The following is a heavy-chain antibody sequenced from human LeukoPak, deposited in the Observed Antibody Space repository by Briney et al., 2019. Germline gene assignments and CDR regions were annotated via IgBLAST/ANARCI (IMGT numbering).Heavy chain of an antibody. Sequence: ASVKVSCKVSGYTLTELSMHWVRQAPGKGLEWMGGFDPEDGETIYAQKFQGRVTMTEDTSTDTAYMELSSLRSEDTAVYYCAKSSGRFVVVPAAIRNMDVWGKGTTVTVSS. J-gene: IGHJ6*03. V-gene: IGHV1-24*01. CDR2: FDPEDGET. CDR3: AKSSGRFVVVPAAIRNMDV. CDR1: GYTLTELS. D-gene: IGHD2-2*01.